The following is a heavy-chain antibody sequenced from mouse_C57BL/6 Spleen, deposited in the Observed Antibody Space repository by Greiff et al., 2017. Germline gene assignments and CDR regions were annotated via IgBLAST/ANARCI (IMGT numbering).Heavy chain of an antibody. D-gene: IGHD1-1*01. J-gene: IGHJ2*01. CDR3: ARSRITASPYYFDY. CDR2: INPSNGGT. V-gene: IGHV1-53*01. CDR1: GYTFTSYW. Sequence: QVQLQQPGTELVKPGASVKLSCKASGYTFTSYWMHWVKQRPGQGLEWIGNINPSNGGTNYNEKFKSKATLTVDKSSSTAYMQLSSLTSADSAVYYCARSRITASPYYFDYWGQGTTLTVSS.